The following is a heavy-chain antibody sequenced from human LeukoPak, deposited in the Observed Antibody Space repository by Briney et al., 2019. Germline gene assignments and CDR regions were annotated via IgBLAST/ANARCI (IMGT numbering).Heavy chain of an antibody. Sequence: GGSLRLSCAASGFTFSSYEMNWVRQARGKGLEWVSYISSRCSTIYYADSVKGRFTISRDIAKNSLYLEMNRLRAEDTAVYYCAELGISMIGGVWGKGTTVTISS. D-gene: IGHD3-10*02. CDR3: AELGISMIGGV. CDR2: ISSRCSTI. CDR1: GFTFSSYE. V-gene: IGHV3-48*03. J-gene: IGHJ6*04.